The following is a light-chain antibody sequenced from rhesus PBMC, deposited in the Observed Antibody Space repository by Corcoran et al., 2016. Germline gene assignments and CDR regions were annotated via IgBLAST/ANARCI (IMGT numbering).Light chain of an antibody. J-gene: IGKJ1*01. V-gene: IGKV3S9*01. Sequence: EIVMTQSPATLSLSPGERATLSCRASKSVSSYVAWYQQKLEQAPRLLIYCASRRATGIPDMVSGSGSGTDCTLTISSLEPEDFAVYYCQQYSNWPRTFGQGTKVEIK. CDR2: CAS. CDR1: KSVSSY. CDR3: QQYSNWPRT.